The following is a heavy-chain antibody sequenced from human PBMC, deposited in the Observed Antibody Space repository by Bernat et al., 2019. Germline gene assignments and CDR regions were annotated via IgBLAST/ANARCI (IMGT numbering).Heavy chain of an antibody. CDR3: ARPYCSGGSCYSVGAFDI. V-gene: IGHV4-59*08. D-gene: IGHD2-15*01. CDR1: GGSISSYY. Sequence: QVQLQESGPGLVKPSETLSLTCTVSGGSISSYYWSWIRQPPGKGLEWIGYIYYSGSTNYNPSLESRVTISVDTSKNQFSLKLSSVTAADTAVYYCARPYCSGGSCYSVGAFDIWGQGTMVTVSS. J-gene: IGHJ3*02. CDR2: IYYSGST.